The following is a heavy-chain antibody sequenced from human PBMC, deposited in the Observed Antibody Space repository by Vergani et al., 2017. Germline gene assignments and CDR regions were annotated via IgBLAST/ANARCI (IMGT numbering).Heavy chain of an antibody. Sequence: QVQLVQSGAEVKKPGASVEVSCKASGYTFTDYFMHWVRQAPGQGLEWMGWINPNSGGTNHAQKFQGRVTMNRDTSISTAYMELSNLRSDDTAGYYCAXVGTSSNRDYFDYWGQGTLVTVSP. CDR1: GYTFTDYF. CDR3: AXVGTSSNRDYFDY. J-gene: IGHJ4*02. CDR2: INPNSGGT. D-gene: IGHD2-2*01. V-gene: IGHV1-2*02.